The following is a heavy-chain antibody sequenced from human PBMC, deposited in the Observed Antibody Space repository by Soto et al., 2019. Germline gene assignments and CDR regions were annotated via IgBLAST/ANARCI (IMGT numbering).Heavy chain of an antibody. CDR2: ISSSGGST. CDR1: GFTFSSYT. Sequence: EVQLLESGGGLVQPGGSLRLSCAASGFTFSSYTMSWVRQGPGKGLEWVSGISSSGGSTVYADSVKGRFTISRDNLQNTLYLTMNRLRAEDTAVYYCAKGWGDYWGQGNPVNVSS. V-gene: IGHV3-23*01. CDR3: AKGWGDY. J-gene: IGHJ4*02. D-gene: IGHD7-27*01.